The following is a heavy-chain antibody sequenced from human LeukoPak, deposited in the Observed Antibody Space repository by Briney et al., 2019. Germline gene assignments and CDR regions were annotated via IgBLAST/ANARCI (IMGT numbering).Heavy chain of an antibody. Sequence: RGSVKVSCKASGYTFTGYYMHWVRQAPGQGLEWMGWINPNSGGTNYAQKFQGSVTMTRDTSISTAFMELRRLRSDDTAVYYCARDRDYGDYRPPPYYYYMDVWGKGKTDTASS. J-gene: IGHJ6*03. CDR2: INPNSGGT. CDR3: ARDRDYGDYRPPPYYYYMDV. V-gene: IGHV1-2*02. D-gene: IGHD4-17*01. CDR1: GYTFTGYY.